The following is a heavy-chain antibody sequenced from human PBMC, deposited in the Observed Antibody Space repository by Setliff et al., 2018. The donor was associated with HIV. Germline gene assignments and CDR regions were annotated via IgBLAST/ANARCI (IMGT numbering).Heavy chain of an antibody. V-gene: IGHV3-48*01. CDR1: GFTFSDSS. CDR2: INSASTTK. Sequence: HPGGSLRLSCVASGFTFSDSSMYWVRQAPGKGLEWISYINSASTTKYYADSVRGRFTISRDNAQNSLHLQLSVLRAADTAIYYCARDFTDHPYYYMGVWGKGTTVTVSS. J-gene: IGHJ6*03. D-gene: IGHD2-8*02. CDR3: ARDFTDHPYYYMGV.